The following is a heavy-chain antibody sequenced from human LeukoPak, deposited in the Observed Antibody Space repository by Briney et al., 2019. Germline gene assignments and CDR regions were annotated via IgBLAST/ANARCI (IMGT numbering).Heavy chain of an antibody. D-gene: IGHD6-19*01. Sequence: ASVKVSCKASSYTFTSYAISWVRQASGQGLEWMGWISADNGNTNYAQKLQGRVTMTTDTSTSTAYMELRSLRSDDTAVYYCARGGSGWYSDYWGQGTLVTVSS. J-gene: IGHJ4*02. V-gene: IGHV1-18*01. CDR2: ISADNGNT. CDR1: SYTFTSYA. CDR3: ARGGSGWYSDY.